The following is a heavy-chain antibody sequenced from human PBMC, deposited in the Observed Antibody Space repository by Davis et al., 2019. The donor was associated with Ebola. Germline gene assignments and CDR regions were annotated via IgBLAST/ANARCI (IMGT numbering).Heavy chain of an antibody. CDR3: ATLHGSGSYLCFDY. J-gene: IGHJ4*02. V-gene: IGHV3-30*04. D-gene: IGHD3-10*01. CDR2: ISYDGSNA. Sequence: GGSLRLSCAASGFTFRSYAMHWVRQAPGKGLEWVAVISYDGSNAHYADSVKGRFTISRDNSKNTLYLQMNSLRAEDTAVYYCATLHGSGSYLCFDYWGQGTLVTVSS. CDR1: GFTFRSYA.